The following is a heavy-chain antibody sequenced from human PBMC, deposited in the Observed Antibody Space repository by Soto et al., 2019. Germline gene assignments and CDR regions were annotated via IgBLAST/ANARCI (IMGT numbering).Heavy chain of an antibody. Sequence: GGSLRLSCAASGFTFSSYWMHWVRQGPGEGLVWVSRIMSDGSGTTYADSVKGRFAISRDDSKNIVYMQMNSLRTEDTAVYYCSTDSYINMIAVRLDYWGLGTRVTVSS. CDR3: STDSYINMIAVRLDY. D-gene: IGHD3-22*01. V-gene: IGHV3-74*01. CDR2: IMSDGSGT. J-gene: IGHJ4*01. CDR1: GFTFSSYW.